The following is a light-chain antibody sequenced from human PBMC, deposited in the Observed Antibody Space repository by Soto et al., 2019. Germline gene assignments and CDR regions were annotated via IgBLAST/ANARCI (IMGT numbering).Light chain of an antibody. Sequence: QSVLTQPPSVSAAPGQMVTISCSGSSSNLGNNFVSWYQQLPGTAPKLLIYENDKRPSGIPDRFSASKSGTSATLGITGLQTGDEADYYCGSWDSSLIAGVFGGGTTLTVL. CDR3: GSWDSSLIAGV. CDR1: SSNLGNNF. CDR2: END. J-gene: IGLJ3*02. V-gene: IGLV1-51*02.